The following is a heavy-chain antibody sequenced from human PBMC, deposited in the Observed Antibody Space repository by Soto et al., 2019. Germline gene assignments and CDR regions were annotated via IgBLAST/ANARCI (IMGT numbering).Heavy chain of an antibody. CDR2: IYYSGST. Sequence: PSETLSLTCTVSGGSISSYYWSWIRQPPGKGLEWIGYIYYSGSTNYNPSLKSRVTISVDTSKNQFSLKLSSVTAADTAVYYCARHVGGWNYAWFDSWGQGTLVTVSS. CDR1: GGSISSYY. V-gene: IGHV4-59*08. CDR3: ARHVGGWNYAWFDS. J-gene: IGHJ5*01. D-gene: IGHD1-7*01.